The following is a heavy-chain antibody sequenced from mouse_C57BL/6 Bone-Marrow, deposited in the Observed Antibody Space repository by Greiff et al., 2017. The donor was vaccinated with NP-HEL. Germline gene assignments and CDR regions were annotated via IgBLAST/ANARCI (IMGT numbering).Heavy chain of an antibody. CDR3: ARLYYYGSSAMDY. J-gene: IGHJ4*01. D-gene: IGHD1-1*01. CDR1: GYTFTSYW. CDR2: IYPSDSET. Sequence: QVQLQQPGAELVRPGSSVKLSCKASGYTFTSYWMDWVKQRPGQGLEWIGNIYPSDSETHYNQKFKDKATLTVDKSSSTAYMQLSSLTSEDSAVYYGARLYYYGSSAMDYWGQGTSVTVAS. V-gene: IGHV1-61*01.